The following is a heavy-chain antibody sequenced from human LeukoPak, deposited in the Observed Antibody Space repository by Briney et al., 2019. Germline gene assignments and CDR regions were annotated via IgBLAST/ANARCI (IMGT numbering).Heavy chain of an antibody. CDR1: GGSINSNNYS. CDR3: ARDRRDTSMVWDY. D-gene: IGHD5-18*01. CDR2: LYYSGNT. Sequence: SETLSLTCSVSGGSINSNNYSWVWIRQPPGKGLEWIGSLYYSGNTYYKPSLKSRLTISVDTSTNQFFLKMRSVTAADTAVYYCARDRRDTSMVWDYWGQGTLVTVSS. J-gene: IGHJ4*02. V-gene: IGHV4-39*07.